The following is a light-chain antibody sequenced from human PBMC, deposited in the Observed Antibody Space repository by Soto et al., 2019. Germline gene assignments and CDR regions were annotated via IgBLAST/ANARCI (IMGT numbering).Light chain of an antibody. CDR1: QSVSSSY. V-gene: IGKV3-20*01. J-gene: IGKJ2*01. CDR3: QQYGSSPPYT. Sequence: EIVLTQSPGTLSLSPGERATLSCRASQSVSSSYLAWYQQKPGQAPRLLICGASSRATALPDRFRGSGSGTDFTLTISRLEPEDFAVYYCQQYGSSPPYTFGQGTKLEIK. CDR2: GAS.